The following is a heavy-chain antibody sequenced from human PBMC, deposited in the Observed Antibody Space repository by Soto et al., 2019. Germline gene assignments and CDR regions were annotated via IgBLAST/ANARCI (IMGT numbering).Heavy chain of an antibody. CDR2: ISAYNGNT. CDR3: AREDCSGGSCYLFDY. CDR1: GYTFTSYG. V-gene: IGHV1-18*01. D-gene: IGHD2-15*01. J-gene: IGHJ4*02. Sequence: ASVKVSCKASGYTFTSYGISWVRQAPGQGLEWMGWISAYNGNTNYAQKLQGRVTMTTDTSTSTAYMELRSLRSDDTAVYYCAREDCSGGSCYLFDYWGQGTLVTVSS.